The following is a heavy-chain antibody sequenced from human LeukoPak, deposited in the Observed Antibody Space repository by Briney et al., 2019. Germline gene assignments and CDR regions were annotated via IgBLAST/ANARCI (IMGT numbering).Heavy chain of an antibody. CDR3: ARPACSSTSCYLYFQY. CDR2: IYPGDSDT. CDR1: GYNFTSYW. D-gene: IGHD2-2*01. V-gene: IGHV5-51*01. J-gene: IGHJ1*01. Sequence: GESLKISCKGSGYNFTSYWIGWVRQMPGKGLEWMGIIYPGDSDTRYSPSFQGQVTISADKSISTAYLQWSSLKASDTAMYYCARPACSSTSCYLYFQYWGQGTLVTVSS.